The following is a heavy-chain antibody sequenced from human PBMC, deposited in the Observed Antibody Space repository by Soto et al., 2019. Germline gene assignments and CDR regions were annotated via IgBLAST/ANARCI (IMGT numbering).Heavy chain of an antibody. Sequence: QVQLVQSGAEEKKPGASVKVSCKASEYTFTSYAMHWVRRAPGQRLEWMGWINAGNGNTKYSQKFQGRVTITRDTSASTAYMELSSLRSEDTAVYYCARSILVVTALDYWGQGTLGTVSS. J-gene: IGHJ4*02. CDR3: ARSILVVTALDY. CDR2: INAGNGNT. CDR1: EYTFTSYA. D-gene: IGHD2-21*02. V-gene: IGHV1-3*05.